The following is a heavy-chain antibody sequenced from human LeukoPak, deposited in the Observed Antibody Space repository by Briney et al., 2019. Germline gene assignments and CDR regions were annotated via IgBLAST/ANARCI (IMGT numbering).Heavy chain of an antibody. CDR1: GYRFTSYW. CDR3: ARVVAATAIDY. V-gene: IGHV5-10-1*01. Sequence: GESLRISFKGSGYRFTSYWISWVRQMPGKGLEWMGRIDPSDSYTNYSPSFQGHVTISADKSISTAYLQWSSLKASDTAMYFCARVVAATAIDYWGQGTLVTVSS. CDR2: IDPSDSYT. D-gene: IGHD2-15*01. J-gene: IGHJ4*02.